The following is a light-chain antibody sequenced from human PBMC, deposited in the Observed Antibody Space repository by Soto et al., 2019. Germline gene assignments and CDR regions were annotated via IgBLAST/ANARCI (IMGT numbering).Light chain of an antibody. Sequence: EIVLTQSPATLSVSPGESATLSCRASQSVSNNLAWYQQKPGQGPRLLIYAASSRATGIPARFSGSGSGTEFTLSISSLQSEDSAVYYCQQYNNWPPYTFGQGTKLEI. J-gene: IGKJ2*01. V-gene: IGKV3-15*01. CDR2: AAS. CDR1: QSVSNN. CDR3: QQYNNWPPYT.